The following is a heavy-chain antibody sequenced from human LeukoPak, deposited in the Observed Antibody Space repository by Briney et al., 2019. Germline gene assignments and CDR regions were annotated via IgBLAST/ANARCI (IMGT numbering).Heavy chain of an antibody. CDR3: ARDWDAMNNCFDP. D-gene: IGHD1-26*01. J-gene: IGHJ5*02. CDR2: VSAYNGNT. Sequence: ASVKVSCKASVYTFTSYGISWVGQAPGQGLEWMGWVSAYNGNTNYAQRLQGRVTMTTDTSTSTAYMELRSLRSDDTAVYYCARDWDAMNNCFDPWGQGTPVTVSS. CDR1: VYTFTSYG. V-gene: IGHV1-18*01.